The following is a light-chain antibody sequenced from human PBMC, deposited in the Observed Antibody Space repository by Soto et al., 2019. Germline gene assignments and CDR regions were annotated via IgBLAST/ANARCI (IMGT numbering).Light chain of an antibody. CDR3: LLFYGGAQPYVV. CDR1: TGAVTSGHY. CDR2: STG. J-gene: IGLJ2*01. V-gene: IGLV7-43*01. Sequence: QAVVTQEPSLTVSPGGSVTLTCASSTGAVTSGHYPNWFQQKPGQAPRALIYSTGDKHSWTPARFSGSLLGGKAALTLSGVQPEDEAEYYCLLFYGGAQPYVVFGGGTKLTVL.